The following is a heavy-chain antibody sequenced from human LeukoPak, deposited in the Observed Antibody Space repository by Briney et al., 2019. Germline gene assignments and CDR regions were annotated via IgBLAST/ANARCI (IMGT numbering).Heavy chain of an antibody. J-gene: IGHJ4*02. Sequence: GGSLRLPCAASGFTFSDYYMSWIRQAPGKGLEWVSYISSSSSYTNYADSVKGRFTISRDNAKNSLYLQMNSLRAEDTAVYYCARAKLVAGTYFDYWGQGTLVTVSS. CDR3: ARAKLVAGTYFDY. CDR1: GFTFSDYY. D-gene: IGHD6-19*01. V-gene: IGHV3-11*05. CDR2: ISSSSSYT.